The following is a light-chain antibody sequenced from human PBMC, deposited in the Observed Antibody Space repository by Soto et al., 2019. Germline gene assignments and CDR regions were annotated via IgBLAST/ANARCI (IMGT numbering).Light chain of an antibody. V-gene: IGKV1-39*01. CDR1: QSISSY. CDR2: AAS. CDR3: QQSYTTPLT. J-gene: IGKJ4*01. Sequence: DIQMTQSPYSLSASVGDTVTITCRASQSISSYLNWYQQKPGKAPELLIYAASSLQSGVPLRFSGSGSGTDFTITISSLQPEDFATYYCQQSYTTPLTFGGGTKVEIK.